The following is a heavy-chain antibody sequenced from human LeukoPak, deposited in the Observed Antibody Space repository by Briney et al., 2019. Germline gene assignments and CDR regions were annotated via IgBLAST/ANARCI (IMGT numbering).Heavy chain of an antibody. D-gene: IGHD1-26*01. CDR3: ARGGNTWDDYCYMDV. Sequence: PSETLSLTCSVSGGSISNVYWSWIRQPPGKELEWIGYISNSGSTDYNPSLQSRVTISVDTSKNQISLKLSSVTAADTDVYYCARGGNTWDDYCYMDVWGKGTTVTVSS. J-gene: IGHJ6*03. CDR1: GGSISNVY. V-gene: IGHV4-59*01. CDR2: ISNSGST.